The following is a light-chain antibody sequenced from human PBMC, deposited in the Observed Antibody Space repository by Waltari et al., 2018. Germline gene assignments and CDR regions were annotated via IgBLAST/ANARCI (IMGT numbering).Light chain of an antibody. CDR2: GAS. V-gene: IGKV3-20*01. CDR1: QTGRTTY. J-gene: IGKJ4*01. Sequence: EIVLTQCPGTLSLSPGERATLPCRASQTGRTTYLAWYQQKPGQAPTHLTYGASRRASGIPERFSGSGSGTDFSLTLSSLERADFAVYYCQRYDISPLTFGGGTKVEIK. CDR3: QRYDISPLT.